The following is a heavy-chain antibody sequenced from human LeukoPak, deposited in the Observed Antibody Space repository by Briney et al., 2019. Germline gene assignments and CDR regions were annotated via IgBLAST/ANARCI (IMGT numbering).Heavy chain of an antibody. CDR2: IVVGSGNT. CDR3: AADLPNYYDRRYFQH. J-gene: IGHJ1*01. D-gene: IGHD3-22*01. CDR1: GFTFRTSG. V-gene: IGHV1-58*02. Sequence: VASVKVSCKASGFTFRTSGMQWVRQARGQRLEWIGWIVVGSGNTDYAQKFQERDTITRDMSTSTAYMELSSLRSEDTAVYYCAADLPNYYDRRYFQHWGQGTLVTVSS.